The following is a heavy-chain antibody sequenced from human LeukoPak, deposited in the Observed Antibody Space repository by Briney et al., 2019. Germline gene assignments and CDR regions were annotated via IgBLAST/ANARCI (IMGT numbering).Heavy chain of an antibody. CDR2: ISGSGDGT. J-gene: IGHJ4*02. CDR1: GFIFSSHA. V-gene: IGHV3-23*01. CDR3: AKSDCSSIYCYVLDY. D-gene: IGHD2-2*01. Sequence: PGGSLRLSCAGSGFIFSSHAMSWVRQAPGKGLEWASAISGSGDGTYYADSVKGRFTISRDYSKNTLFLQMNSLRDEDTALYYCAKSDCSSIYCYVLDYWGQGTLVTVSS.